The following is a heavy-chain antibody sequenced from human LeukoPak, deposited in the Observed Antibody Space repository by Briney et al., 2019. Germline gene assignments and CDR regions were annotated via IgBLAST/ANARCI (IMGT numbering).Heavy chain of an antibody. Sequence: ASVTVSRKTSGYTLSDYYMHWVRQAPGQGLEWMGWIRGDTGDTDSPQKFQGRVTMTRDTSTNTAYMELSRLRYDDTAMYFCARVRVHSFDDWGQ. V-gene: IGHV1-2*02. CDR3: ARVRVHSFDD. CDR2: IRGDTGDT. D-gene: IGHD5-18*01. CDR1: GYTLSDYY. J-gene: IGHJ6*01.